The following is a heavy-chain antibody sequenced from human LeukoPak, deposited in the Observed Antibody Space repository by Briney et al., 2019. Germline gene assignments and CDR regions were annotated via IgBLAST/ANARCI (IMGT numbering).Heavy chain of an antibody. J-gene: IGHJ5*02. CDR2: IYYSGST. V-gene: IGHV4-39*01. CDR3: ARGSCSGGGCYPSGNWFDP. D-gene: IGHD2-15*01. Sequence: SETLSLTCTVSGGSISSSSYSWGWIRRPPGKGPEWIGNIYYSGSTYYYPSFKSRVTISVDTSRNQFSLKLRSVTAADTAVYYCARGSCSGGGCYPSGNWFDPWGQGTLVAVSS. CDR1: GGSISSSSYS.